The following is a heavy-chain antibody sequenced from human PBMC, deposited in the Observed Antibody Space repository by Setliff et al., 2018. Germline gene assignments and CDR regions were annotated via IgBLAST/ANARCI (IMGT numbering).Heavy chain of an antibody. V-gene: IGHV3-7*03. CDR1: GFSFNRHW. J-gene: IGHJ4*02. D-gene: IGHD2-15*01. Sequence: GGSLRLSCEASGFSFNRHWMTWVRQAPGKGLEWVANMKQDGSEIYYVDSVKGRFTISRDNGKSTLYLQMNSLRADDTAVYYCARDQVVARVHGFDIWGQGTAVTSPQ. CDR2: MKQDGSEI. CDR3: ARDQVVARVHGFDI.